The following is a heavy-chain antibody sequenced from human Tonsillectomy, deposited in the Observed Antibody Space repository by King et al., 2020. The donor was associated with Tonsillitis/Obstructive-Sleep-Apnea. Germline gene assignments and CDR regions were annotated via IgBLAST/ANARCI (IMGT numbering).Heavy chain of an antibody. CDR2: INPTDGIT. CDR1: GYTFTRYY. CDR3: ARDDVVGRYIDY. J-gene: IGHJ4*02. D-gene: IGHD2-2*01. Sequence: QLVQSGPEVKKPGASVTVSFKASGYTFTRYYIHCIRQAPGQGLDWRGIINPTDGITTYAQKVQGSVAMTRDTSTNTVYMALRSLRSEDTAVYYCARDDVVGRYIDYWGQGTLVTVSS. V-gene: IGHV1-46*01.